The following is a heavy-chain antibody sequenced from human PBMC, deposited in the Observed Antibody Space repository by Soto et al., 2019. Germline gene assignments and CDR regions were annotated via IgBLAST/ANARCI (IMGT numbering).Heavy chain of an antibody. CDR3: ARYSAASGTYYFDY. CDR2: IYYSGST. V-gene: IGHV4-31*03. CDR1: DGSISSGGYY. D-gene: IGHD6-13*01. Sequence: PSETLSLTCTVSDGSISSGGYYWSWIRQHPGKGLEWIGYIYYSGSTNYNPSLRSRVTMSLDKSKNQLSLILYSVTAADTGVYYCARYSAASGTYYFDYWGQGTLVTVSS. J-gene: IGHJ4*01.